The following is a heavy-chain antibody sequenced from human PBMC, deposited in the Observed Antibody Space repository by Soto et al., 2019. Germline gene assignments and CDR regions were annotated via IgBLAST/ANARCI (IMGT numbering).Heavy chain of an antibody. D-gene: IGHD6-19*01. V-gene: IGHV4-4*02. CDR3: ARSAGWYAVHS. Sequence: QVQLQESGPGLVKPSGTLSLTCAVSGASVSSPYYWCWVRQPPGQGLEWIGEVFHTGTTSYNPSLRSRVTISMDKSNNQFSLDLSSVTAADTAVYYCARSAGWYAVHSWGPGTLVIVSS. CDR2: VFHTGTT. J-gene: IGHJ4*02. CDR1: GASVSSPYY.